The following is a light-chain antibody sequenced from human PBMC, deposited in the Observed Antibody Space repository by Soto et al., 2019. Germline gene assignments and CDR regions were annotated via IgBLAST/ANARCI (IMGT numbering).Light chain of an antibody. CDR1: QSISSW. CDR2: KAS. Sequence: DVQMTQSPSTLSASVGDRPTICCRASQSISSWLAWYQQKPGRAPKLLIYKASSLESGVPSRFSGSGSETEFTLTISSLQPDDFAAYYCQQYGTYPYTFGQGTKLEIK. CDR3: QQYGTYPYT. V-gene: IGKV1-5*03. J-gene: IGKJ2*01.